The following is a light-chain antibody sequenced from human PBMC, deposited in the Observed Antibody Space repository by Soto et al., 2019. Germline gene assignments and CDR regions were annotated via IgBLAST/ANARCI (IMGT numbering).Light chain of an antibody. J-gene: IGLJ2*01. Sequence: QSVLTQPPSASGSPGQSVTISCTGTSSDVGGYNYVSWYQQHPGKAPKLMIYEVSKRPSGVPDRFSGSKSGNTASLTVSGLQAEDEADYYCSSYAGSNPLFGAGTTLTVL. V-gene: IGLV2-8*01. CDR2: EVS. CDR3: SSYAGSNPL. CDR1: SSDVGGYNY.